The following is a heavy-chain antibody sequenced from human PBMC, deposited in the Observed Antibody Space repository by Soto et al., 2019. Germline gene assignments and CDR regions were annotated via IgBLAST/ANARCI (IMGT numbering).Heavy chain of an antibody. CDR2: INPNSGGT. CDR3: ARDPIIEAAAKDNWFDP. Sequence: XSVKVSFKASGYTFTCYYMHWVRQAPGQGLECMGWINPNSGGTNYAQKFQGRVTMTRDTSISTAYMELSRLRSDDTAVYYCARDPIIEAAAKDNWFDPWGQGTLVTVSS. J-gene: IGHJ5*02. CDR1: GYTFTCYY. V-gene: IGHV1-2*02. D-gene: IGHD6-13*01.